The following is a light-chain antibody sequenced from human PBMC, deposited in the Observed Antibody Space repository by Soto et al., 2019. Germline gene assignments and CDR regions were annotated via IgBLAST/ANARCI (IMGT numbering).Light chain of an antibody. CDR1: QSVSSSY. CDR2: GAS. V-gene: IGKV3-20*01. J-gene: IGKJ1*01. CDR3: QQYGSSPPCT. Sequence: EIVLTQSPGTLSLYPGERATLSCRASQSVSSSYLAWYQQKPGQAPRLLIYGASSRATGIPDRFSGSGSGTDFTLTISRLEPEEFAVYYCQQYGSSPPCTFGQGTKVEIK.